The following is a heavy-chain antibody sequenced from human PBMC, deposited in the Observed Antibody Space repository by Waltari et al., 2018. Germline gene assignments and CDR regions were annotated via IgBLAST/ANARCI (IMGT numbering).Heavy chain of an antibody. D-gene: IGHD3-16*02. CDR1: GFIFSTYA. CDR2: ISTRGGRA. CDR3: ANVNGDLHGGEVSPFDD. J-gene: IGHJ4*02. Sequence: EVQLVESGGGLVQPGGSLRLSCAASGFIFSTYAMSWVRQAPGKGLEWVSAISTRGGRAYYADSVKGRFTISRDNSKNTLSLQMNSLRAEDTAVYYCANVNGDLHGGEVSPFDDWGQGTLVTVSS. V-gene: IGHV3-23*04.